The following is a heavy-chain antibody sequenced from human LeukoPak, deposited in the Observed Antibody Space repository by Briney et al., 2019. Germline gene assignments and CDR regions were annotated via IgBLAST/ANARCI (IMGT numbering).Heavy chain of an antibody. Sequence: ASVKVSCKASGYTFTGYYMHWVRQAPRQGLQWMGWINPNSGGTNYAQKFQGRVTMTRDTSISTAYMELSRLRSDDTAVYYCARERGSTSSGWFDPWGQGTLVTVSS. J-gene: IGHJ5*02. CDR1: GYTFTGYY. CDR2: INPNSGGT. V-gene: IGHV1-2*02. D-gene: IGHD2-2*01. CDR3: ARERGSTSSGWFDP.